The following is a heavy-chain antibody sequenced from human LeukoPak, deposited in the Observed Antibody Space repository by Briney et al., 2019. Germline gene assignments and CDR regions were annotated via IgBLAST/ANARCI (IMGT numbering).Heavy chain of an antibody. V-gene: IGHV3-53*01. J-gene: IGHJ4*02. CDR1: GFIVSTHY. CDR3: ASYIFGVPH. Sequence: GGSLRLSCAAPGFIVSTHYMSWVRQAPGKGLECVSVTDTSGDTYFADSVKGRFTISRDNSRNTLYLQMNSLRVEDTAVYYCASYIFGVPHWGQGALVTVSS. D-gene: IGHD3-9*01. CDR2: TDTSGDT.